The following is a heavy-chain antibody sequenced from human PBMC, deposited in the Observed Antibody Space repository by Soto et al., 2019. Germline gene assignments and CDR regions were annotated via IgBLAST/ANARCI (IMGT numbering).Heavy chain of an antibody. Sequence: PGGSLRLSCAASGFTFSSYGMHWVRQAPGKVLEWVAIISYDGSDKYYADSVKGRFTISRDNSKNTLYLQMNSLRAEDTAVYYCARSRQESQWLVLGYWGQGTLVTVSS. D-gene: IGHD6-19*01. J-gene: IGHJ4*02. CDR3: ARSRQESQWLVLGY. CDR2: ISYDGSDK. V-gene: IGHV3-30-3*01. CDR1: GFTFSSYG.